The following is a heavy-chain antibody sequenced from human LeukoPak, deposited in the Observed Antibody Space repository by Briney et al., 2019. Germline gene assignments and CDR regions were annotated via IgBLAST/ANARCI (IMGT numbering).Heavy chain of an antibody. CDR2: ISAYNGNT. CDR1: GYTFTSYG. V-gene: IGHV1-18*01. CDR3: ARDGYYDFWSGYYTYYYYMDV. Sequence: ASVKVSCQASGYTFTSYGISWVRQAPGQGLEWMGWISAYNGNTNYAQKLQGRVTMTTDTSTSTAYMELRSLRSDDTAVYYCARDGYYDFWSGYYTYYYYMDVWGKGTTVTVSS. D-gene: IGHD3-3*01. J-gene: IGHJ6*03.